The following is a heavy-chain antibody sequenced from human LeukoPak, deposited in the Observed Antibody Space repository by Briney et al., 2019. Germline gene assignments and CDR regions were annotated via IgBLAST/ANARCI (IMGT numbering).Heavy chain of an antibody. J-gene: IGHJ5*02. CDR1: GYTFTGYY. CDR2: INPNSGGT. D-gene: IGHD3-9*01. Sequence: ASVKVSYKSSGYTFTGYYMHWVRQAPGQGLEWMGWINPNSGGTNYAQKFQGRVTMTRDTSISTAYMELSRLRSDDTAVYYCARDLTSILTGYSNWFGPWGQGTLVTVSS. V-gene: IGHV1-2*02. CDR3: ARDLTSILTGYSNWFGP.